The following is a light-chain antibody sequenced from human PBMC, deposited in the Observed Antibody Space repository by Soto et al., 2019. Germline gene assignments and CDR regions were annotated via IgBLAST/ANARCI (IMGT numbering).Light chain of an antibody. V-gene: IGKV1-5*03. J-gene: IGKJ1*01. CDR1: QTISSW. Sequence: DIQMTQSPSTLSGSVGDRVTITCRASQTISSWLAWYQQKPGKAPKLLIYKASTLKSGVPSRFSGSGSGTEFTLTISSLQPDDFATYYCQQGYNTPWTFGQGTRVDIK. CDR3: QQGYNTPWT. CDR2: KAS.